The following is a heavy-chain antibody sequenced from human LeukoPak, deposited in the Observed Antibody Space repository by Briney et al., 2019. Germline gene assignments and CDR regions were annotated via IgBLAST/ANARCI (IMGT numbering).Heavy chain of an antibody. D-gene: IGHD1-26*01. CDR3: AKAHIPYSGGSGEYFDY. CDR2: ISGCGGST. V-gene: IGHV3-23*01. CDR1: GFTFTRYV. J-gene: IGHJ4*02. Sequence: GGSLRLSSAPSGFTFTRYVITRVPEAPGKGLEWGSDISGCGGSTYSADSVKGRFTISRDNSQNTLYLQMNSLRAEDTAVYYCAKAHIPYSGGSGEYFDYWGQGTLVTVSS.